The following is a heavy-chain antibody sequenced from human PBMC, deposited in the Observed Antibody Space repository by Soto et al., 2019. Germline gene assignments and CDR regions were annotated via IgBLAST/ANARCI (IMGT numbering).Heavy chain of an antibody. CDR2: INHSGST. Sequence: SETLSLTCAVYGGSFSGYYWSWIRQPPGKGLEWIGEINHSGSTNYNPSLKSRVTISVDTSKNQFSLKLSSETAADTAVYYCASIRGGKRLQYFDYWGQGTLVTVSS. CDR3: ASIRGGKRLQYFDY. CDR1: GGSFSGYY. D-gene: IGHD2-15*01. J-gene: IGHJ4*02. V-gene: IGHV4-34*01.